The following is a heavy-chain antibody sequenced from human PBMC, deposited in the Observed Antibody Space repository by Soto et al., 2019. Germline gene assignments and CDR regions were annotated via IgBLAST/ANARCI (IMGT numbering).Heavy chain of an antibody. Sequence: QVQLVESGGGLVKPGGSLRLSCAASGFTFSDYYMSWIRQAPGKGLEWVSYISSSGYTKYADSVRGRFTISRDNAKASLSLQMSSLRADDTAVYYCARREYGGLDYWGQGTLVTVSS. V-gene: IGHV3-11*05. CDR2: ISSSGYT. CDR3: ARREYGGLDY. CDR1: GFTFSDYY. D-gene: IGHD5-12*01. J-gene: IGHJ4*02.